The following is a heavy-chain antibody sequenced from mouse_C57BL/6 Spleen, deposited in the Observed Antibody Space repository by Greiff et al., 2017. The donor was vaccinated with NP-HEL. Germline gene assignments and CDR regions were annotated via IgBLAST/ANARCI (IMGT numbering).Heavy chain of an antibody. J-gene: IGHJ2*01. Sequence: DVKLVESEGGLVQPGSSMKLSCTASGFTFSDYYMAWVRQVPEKGLEWVANINYDGSSTYYLDSLKSRFIISRDNAKNILYLQMSSLKSEDTATYYCARDHSNLYYFDYWGQGTTLTVSS. CDR2: INYDGSST. CDR3: ARDHSNLYYFDY. CDR1: GFTFSDYY. D-gene: IGHD2-5*01. V-gene: IGHV5-16*01.